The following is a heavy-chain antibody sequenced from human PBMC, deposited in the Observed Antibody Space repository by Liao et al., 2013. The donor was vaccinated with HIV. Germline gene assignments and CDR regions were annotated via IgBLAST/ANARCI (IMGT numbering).Heavy chain of an antibody. Sequence: QVQLQQWGAGLLKPSETLSLTCGVFGGTFNGYYWSWIRQPAGKGLEWIGRIYTSGSTDYNPSLKSRVTMSVDTSKNQFSLKLTSVTAADTAVYYCARGPQLGSWYFDLWGRGTQVTVSS. V-gene: IGHV4-59*10. D-gene: IGHD7-27*01. CDR2: IYTSGST. CDR1: GGTFNGYY. J-gene: IGHJ2*01. CDR3: ARGPQLGSWYFDL.